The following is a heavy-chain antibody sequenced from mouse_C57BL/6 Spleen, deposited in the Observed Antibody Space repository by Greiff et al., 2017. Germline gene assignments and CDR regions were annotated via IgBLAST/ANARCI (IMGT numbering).Heavy chain of an antibody. CDR1: GYTFTSYW. V-gene: IGHV1-69*01. J-gene: IGHJ2*01. CDR2: IDPSDSYT. D-gene: IGHD3-2*02. CDR3: ARSPSQLRRYFDY. Sequence: QVQLQQPGAELVMPGASVKLSCKASGYTFTSYWMHWVKQRPGQGLEWIGEIDPSDSYTNYNQKFKGKSTLTVDKSSSTAYMQLSSLTSEDSAVYDCARSPSQLRRYFDYWGQGTTLTVSS.